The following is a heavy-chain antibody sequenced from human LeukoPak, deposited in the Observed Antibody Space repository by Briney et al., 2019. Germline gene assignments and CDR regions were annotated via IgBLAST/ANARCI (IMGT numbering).Heavy chain of an antibody. J-gene: IGHJ4*02. CDR1: GFTFSSYS. CDR3: VRYSSWYTSTLPYFDY. Sequence: PGGSLRLSCAASGFTFSSYSMNWVRQAPGKGLEWVSSISSSSSYIYYADSVKGRFTISRGNAKNSLYLQMNSLRAEDTAVYYCVRYSSWYTSTLPYFDYWGQGTLVTVSS. V-gene: IGHV3-21*01. CDR2: ISSSSSYI. D-gene: IGHD6-13*01.